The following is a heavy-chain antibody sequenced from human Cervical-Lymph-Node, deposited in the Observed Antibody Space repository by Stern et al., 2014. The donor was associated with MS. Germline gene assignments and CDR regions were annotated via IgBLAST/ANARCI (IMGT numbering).Heavy chain of an antibody. J-gene: IGHJ4*02. V-gene: IGHV1-8*01. CDR1: GYSFTSDD. CDR2: MTPDSGDT. Sequence: VQLVQSGAEVKKPGASVKLSCKASGYSFTSDDINWVRQAPGQGLEWMGWMTPDSGDTGYAQQFQCRFTITGDTSISTAYMELTRLTSDDTAVYYCTKAWVAWGQGTLVIVSS. D-gene: IGHD7-27*01. CDR3: TKAWVA.